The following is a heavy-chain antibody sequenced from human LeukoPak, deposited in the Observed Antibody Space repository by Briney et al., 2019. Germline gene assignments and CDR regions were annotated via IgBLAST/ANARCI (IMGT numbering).Heavy chain of an antibody. D-gene: IGHD3-22*01. V-gene: IGHV3-30-3*01. CDR1: GFTFSSYA. J-gene: IGHJ4*02. Sequence: GGSLRLSCAASGFTFSSYAMHWVRQAPGKGLEWVAVIPYDGINKYFADSVKGRFTISRDNSKNTLYLQMNSLRAEDTAVYYCARDSYGHYYDSSGYPDYWGQGTLVTVSS. CDR3: ARDSYGHYYDSSGYPDY. CDR2: IPYDGINK.